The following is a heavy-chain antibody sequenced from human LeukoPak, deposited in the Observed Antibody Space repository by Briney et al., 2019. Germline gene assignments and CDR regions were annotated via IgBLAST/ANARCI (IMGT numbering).Heavy chain of an antibody. CDR1: GYTFTSYG. J-gene: IGHJ3*02. CDR2: ISAYNGNT. D-gene: IGHD3-22*01. CDR3: ARDHVIVGDDAFDI. V-gene: IGHV1-18*01. Sequence: ASVKVSCKASGYTFTSYGISWVRQAPGQGLEWMGWISAYNGNTNYAQKLQGRVTMTTDTSTSTAYVELRSLRSDDRAVYYCARDHVIVGDDAFDIWGQGTRDTVST.